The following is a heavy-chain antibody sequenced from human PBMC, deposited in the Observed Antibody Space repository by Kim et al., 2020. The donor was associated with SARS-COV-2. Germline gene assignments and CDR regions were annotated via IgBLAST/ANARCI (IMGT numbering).Heavy chain of an antibody. V-gene: IGHV3-33*01. CDR2: IWYDGSNK. CDR3: ARGSFSISSSWYSNWFDP. Sequence: GGSLRLSCAASGFTFSSYGMHWVRQSPGKGLEWVAVIWYDGSNKYYADSVKGRFTISRDNSKNTLYLQMNSLRAEDTAVYYCARGSFSISSSWYSNWFDP. D-gene: IGHD6-13*01. CDR1: GFTFSSYG. J-gene: IGHJ5*02.